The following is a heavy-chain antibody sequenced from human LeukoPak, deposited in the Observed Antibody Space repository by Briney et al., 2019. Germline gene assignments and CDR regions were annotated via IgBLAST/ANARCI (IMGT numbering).Heavy chain of an antibody. V-gene: IGHV3-30*18. CDR1: GFTFSSYS. J-gene: IGHJ4*02. D-gene: IGHD3-10*01. CDR3: AKDHSGITF. CDR2: ISYDGSNK. Sequence: GGSLRLSCAASGFTFSSYSMNWVRQAPGKGLEWVAVISYDGSNKYYADSVKGRFTISRDNSENTLYLQMNSLRAEDTAVYYCAKDHSGITFWGQGTLVTVSS.